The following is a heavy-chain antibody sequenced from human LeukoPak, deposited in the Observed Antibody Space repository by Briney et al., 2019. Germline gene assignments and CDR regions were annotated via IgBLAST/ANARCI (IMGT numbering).Heavy chain of an antibody. CDR2: IIPILGIA. CDR3: ARGGYCSGGSCYSGWFDP. Sequence: SVKVSCKASGGTFSSYTISWVRQAPGQGLEWMGRIIPILGIANYAQKFQGRVTITADKSTSTAYMELSSLRSEDTAVYYCARGGYCSGGSCYSGWFDPWGQGTLVTVSS. D-gene: IGHD2-15*01. V-gene: IGHV1-69*02. J-gene: IGHJ5*02. CDR1: GGTFSSYT.